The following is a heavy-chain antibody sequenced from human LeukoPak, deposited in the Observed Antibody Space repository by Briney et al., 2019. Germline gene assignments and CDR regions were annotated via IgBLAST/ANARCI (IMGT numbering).Heavy chain of an antibody. CDR1: GGSISDHY. CDR2: IYYSGST. CDR3: ARGGWYEDY. J-gene: IGHJ4*02. D-gene: IGHD6-19*01. Sequence: PSETLSLTCAVSGGSISDHYWSWFRQPPGKGLEWIGYIYYSGSTNYNPSLKSRVTISVDTSKNQFSLKLSSVTTADTAVYYCARGGWYEDYWGQRALVTVSS. V-gene: IGHV4-59*11.